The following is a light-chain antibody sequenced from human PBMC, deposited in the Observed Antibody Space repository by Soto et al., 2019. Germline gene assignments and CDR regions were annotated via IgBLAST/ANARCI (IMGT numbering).Light chain of an antibody. V-gene: IGKV1-27*01. J-gene: IGKJ1*01. CDR3: QKYKTAPRT. Sequence: DIQMTQSPSSLSASVGDRVTITCRASPDISSYLAWYQHKPGKVPKLLIFAASTLQSGVSSRFSGSGSGTDFTLTISSLQPEDVATYYCQKYKTAPRTFGQGTKVEIK. CDR2: AAS. CDR1: PDISSY.